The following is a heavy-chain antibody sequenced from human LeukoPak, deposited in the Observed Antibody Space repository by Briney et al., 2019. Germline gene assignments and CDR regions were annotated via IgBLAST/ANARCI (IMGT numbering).Heavy chain of an antibody. Sequence: PSETLSLTCTVSGGSISSYYWSWIRQPPGKGLEWIGYIYYSGSTKYNPALKSRVTISIDSSKNQFSLKLSSVTAADTAVYYCARAPGYSYDQYDYWGQGTLVTVSS. CDR3: ARAPGYSYDQYDY. CDR2: IYYSGST. D-gene: IGHD5-18*01. CDR1: GGSISSYY. V-gene: IGHV4-59*13. J-gene: IGHJ4*02.